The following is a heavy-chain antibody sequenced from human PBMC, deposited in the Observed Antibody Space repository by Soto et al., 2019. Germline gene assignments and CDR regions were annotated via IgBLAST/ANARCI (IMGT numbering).Heavy chain of an antibody. CDR3: AIYDSSGSRGFQH. V-gene: IGHV1-69*13. CDR1: GGTFSSYA. J-gene: IGHJ1*01. Sequence: SVKVSCKASGGTFSSYAISWVRQAPGQGLEWMGGIIPIFGTANYAQKFQGRVTITADESTSTAYMELSSLRSDDTAVYYCAIYDSSGSRGFQHWGQGTLVTVSS. CDR2: IIPIFGTA. D-gene: IGHD3-22*01.